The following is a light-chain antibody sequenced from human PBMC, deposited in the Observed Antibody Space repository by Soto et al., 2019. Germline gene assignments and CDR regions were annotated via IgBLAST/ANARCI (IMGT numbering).Light chain of an antibody. Sequence: DIQMTQSPSSLSASVGDRITITCRASQDISNYLAWYQQKPGKVPKLLFYSASTLQSGVPSRFSGSGSGTDFTLTISSLQPEDVATYFCQKYNSALTFGQGTRLEIK. J-gene: IGKJ5*01. CDR1: QDISNY. V-gene: IGKV1-27*01. CDR2: SAS. CDR3: QKYNSALT.